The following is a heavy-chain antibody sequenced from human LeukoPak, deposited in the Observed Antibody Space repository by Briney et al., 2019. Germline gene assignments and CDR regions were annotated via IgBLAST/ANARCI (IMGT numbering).Heavy chain of an antibody. CDR1: GFTFSDYY. CDR3: AKVQPDIVVVPAEVDY. D-gene: IGHD2-2*01. J-gene: IGHJ4*02. CDR2: ISGSGGST. V-gene: IGHV3-23*01. Sequence: GGSLRLSCAASGFTFSDYYMSWIRQAPGKGLEWVSAISGSGGSTYYADSVKGRFTISRDNSKNTLYLQMNSLRAEDTAVYYCAKVQPDIVVVPAEVDYWGQGTLVTVSS.